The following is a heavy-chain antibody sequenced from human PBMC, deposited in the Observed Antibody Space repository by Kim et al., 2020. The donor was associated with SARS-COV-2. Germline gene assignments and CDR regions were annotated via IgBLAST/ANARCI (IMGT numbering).Heavy chain of an antibody. V-gene: IGHV1-58*01. Sequence: SVKVSCKASGFSFSTSAVQWVRQARGQPLEWVGWIVVGSGYTSYAQKLQERLTFTRDVSTSTAYMELSSLRSDDTAVYYCACGDRAREEFDCLGQGSL. CDR3: ACGDRAREEFDC. J-gene: IGHJ4*02. CDR1: GFSFSTSA. CDR2: IVVGSGYT. D-gene: IGHD2-21*02.